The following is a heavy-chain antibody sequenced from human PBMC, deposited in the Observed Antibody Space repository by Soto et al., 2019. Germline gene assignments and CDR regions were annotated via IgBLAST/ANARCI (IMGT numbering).Heavy chain of an antibody. CDR1: GFTFSSYG. J-gene: IGHJ4*02. CDR2: ISGSGGST. CDR3: AKDQTIFGVDYYFDY. D-gene: IGHD3-3*01. Sequence: PGGSLRLSCAASGFTFSSYGMHWVRQAPGKGLEWVAVISGSGGSTYYADSVKGRFTISRDNSKNTLYLQMNSLRSEDTAVYYCAKDQTIFGVDYYFDYWGQGTLVTVSS. V-gene: IGHV3-23*01.